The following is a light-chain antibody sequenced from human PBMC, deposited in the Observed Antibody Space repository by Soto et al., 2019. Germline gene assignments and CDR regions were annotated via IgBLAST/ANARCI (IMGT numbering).Light chain of an antibody. CDR2: AAS. Sequence: DIQMTQSPSSLSASVGDRVTITCRASQSIVTYLNWYLQKPGKAPKLLIYAASNLQSGVPSRFSGSGAGTDFTLTISSLQPEDFATYFCQQSYSTPPWTLGHGTKVELK. CDR3: QQSYSTPPWT. J-gene: IGKJ1*01. V-gene: IGKV1-39*01. CDR1: QSIVTY.